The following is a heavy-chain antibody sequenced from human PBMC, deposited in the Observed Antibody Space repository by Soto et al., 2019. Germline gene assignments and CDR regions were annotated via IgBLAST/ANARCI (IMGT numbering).Heavy chain of an antibody. V-gene: IGHV3-21*01. CDR2: ISSSSSYI. CDR3: ARDLTGWVDRSSWLIYYYYGMDV. J-gene: IGHJ6*02. CDR1: GFTFSSYS. Sequence: GGSLRLSCADSGFTFSSYSMNWVRQAPGKGLEWVSSISSSSSYIYYADSVKGRITISRDNAKNSLYLQMKSLRAEDTAVYYCARDLTGWVDRSSWLIYYYYGMDVWGPGTTVPVSS. D-gene: IGHD6-13*01.